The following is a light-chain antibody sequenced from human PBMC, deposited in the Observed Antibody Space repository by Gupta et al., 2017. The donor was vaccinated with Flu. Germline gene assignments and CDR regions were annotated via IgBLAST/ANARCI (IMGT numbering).Light chain of an antibody. CDR1: QIVGANS. Sequence: EILLTQSPATLSLSPGERATLSCRASQIVGANSVAWYQQKPGHAPRLLIYGLSSRATDIPDRFSGGGSGTDFTLTISRLEREDFAVYYCQQDDNSPLTFGGGTKVEI. V-gene: IGKV3-20*01. J-gene: IGKJ4*01. CDR2: GLS. CDR3: QQDDNSPLT.